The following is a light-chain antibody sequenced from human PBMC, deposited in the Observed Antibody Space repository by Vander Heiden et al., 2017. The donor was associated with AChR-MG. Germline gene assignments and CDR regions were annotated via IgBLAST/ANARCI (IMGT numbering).Light chain of an antibody. Sequence: IQMTQSPTSLSASVGDRVTITCRASQSISTFLNWYQQKSGKPPKLLIFGSSTVLAGVPSRFSGSGSFTNFSLTISDLQADDLGTYFCLQTDSTPYTFGQGTRLE. V-gene: IGKV1-39*01. J-gene: IGKJ2*01. CDR3: LQTDSTPYT. CDR2: GSS. CDR1: QSISTF.